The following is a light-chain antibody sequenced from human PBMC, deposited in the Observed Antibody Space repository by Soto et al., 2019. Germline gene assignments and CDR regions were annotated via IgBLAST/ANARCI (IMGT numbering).Light chain of an antibody. Sequence: ESVLTQSPGTLSLSPGERATLSCRASKSVSNSFFAWYQHKPGQAPRLLIYGVSSRATGIPDRFSGSGSGTDFTLTISRLEPEDFVVYYCQQYSSLPHTFGQGTKLEVK. CDR3: QQYSSLPHT. V-gene: IGKV3-20*01. CDR1: KSVSNSF. J-gene: IGKJ2*01. CDR2: GVS.